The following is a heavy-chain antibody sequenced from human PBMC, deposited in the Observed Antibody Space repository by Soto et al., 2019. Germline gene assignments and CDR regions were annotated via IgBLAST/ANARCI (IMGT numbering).Heavy chain of an antibody. CDR2: IIPIFGTT. CDR3: TSYSGGTLLFDAFDM. J-gene: IGHJ3*02. D-gene: IGHD2-15*01. Sequence: QVQLVQSGAEVKKPGSSVKVSCKPSGGTFSSHAVSWVRQAPGQGLKWMGGIIPIFGTTDYAQILQGRVTITADKSTSTACMELSTLRSEDTAVYCCTSYSGGTLLFDAFDMWGQGTMVTVSS. CDR1: GGTFSSHA. V-gene: IGHV1-69*14.